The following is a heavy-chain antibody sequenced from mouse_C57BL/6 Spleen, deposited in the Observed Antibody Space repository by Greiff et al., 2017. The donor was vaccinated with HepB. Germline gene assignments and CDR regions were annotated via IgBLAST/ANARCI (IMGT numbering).Heavy chain of an antibody. D-gene: IGHD1-1*01. CDR1: GFTFSNYW. V-gene: IGHV6-3*01. CDR3: TATTVVYYYAMDY. J-gene: IGHJ4*01. Sequence: EVMLVESGGGLVQPGGSMKLSCVASGFTFSNYWMNWVRQSPEKGLEWVAQIRLKSDNYATHYAESVKGRFTISRDDSKSSVYLKMNNLRAEDTGIYYCTATTVVYYYAMDYWGQGTSVTVSS. CDR2: IRLKSDNYAT.